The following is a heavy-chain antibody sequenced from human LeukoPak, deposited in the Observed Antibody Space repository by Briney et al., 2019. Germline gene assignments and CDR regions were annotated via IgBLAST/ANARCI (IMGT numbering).Heavy chain of an antibody. V-gene: IGHV4-34*01. Sequence: SETLSLTCAVYGGSFSGYYWSWIRQPPGKGLEWIGEINHSGSTNYNPSLKSRVTISVDKSKNQFSLKLSPVTAADTAVYYCARGPKVYCSSTSCPPWFDPWGQGTLVTVSS. J-gene: IGHJ5*02. D-gene: IGHD2-2*01. CDR3: ARGPKVYCSSTSCPPWFDP. CDR1: GGSFSGYY. CDR2: INHSGST.